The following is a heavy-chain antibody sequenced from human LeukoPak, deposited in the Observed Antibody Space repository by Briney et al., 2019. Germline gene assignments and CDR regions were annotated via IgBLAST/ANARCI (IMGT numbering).Heavy chain of an antibody. CDR1: GYSFTSYW. D-gene: IGHD2-2*03. CDR2: IYPGDSDT. V-gene: IGHV5-51*01. J-gene: IGHJ5*02. CDR3: ARQGGYCSSTSCYELGLNWFDP. Sequence: GESLKISCKGSGYSFTSYWIGWVRQMPGKGLEWMGIIYPGDSDTRYSPSFQGQVTISADKSISTAHLQWSSLKASDTAMYYCARQGGYCSSTSCYELGLNWFDPWGQGTLVTVSS.